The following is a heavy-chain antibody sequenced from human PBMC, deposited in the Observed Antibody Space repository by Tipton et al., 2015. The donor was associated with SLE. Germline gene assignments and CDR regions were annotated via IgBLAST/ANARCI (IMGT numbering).Heavy chain of an antibody. V-gene: IGHV4-34*01. D-gene: IGHD6-25*01. Sequence: TLSLTCVVYGGSFSGHTWTWVRQPPGQGLEWIGDINHSGGTNYTPSLKNRVTISVDTSRSQFSLTLTSMTAADTAVYYCATVPQACGDPTSCFDYWGQGILVTVSS. CDR3: ATVPQACGDPTSCFDY. CDR2: INHSGGT. J-gene: IGHJ4*02. CDR1: GGSFSGHT.